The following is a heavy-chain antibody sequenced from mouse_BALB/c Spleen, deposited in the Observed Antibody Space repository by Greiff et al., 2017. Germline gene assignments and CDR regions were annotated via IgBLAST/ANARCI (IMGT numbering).Heavy chain of an antibody. J-gene: IGHJ4*01. D-gene: IGHD2-12*01. CDR2: ISYSGST. V-gene: IGHV3-2*02. CDR1: GYSITSDYA. Sequence: DVQLQESGPGLVKPSQSLSLTCTVTGYSITSDYAWTWIRQFPGNKLEWMGYISYSGSTSYNPSPKSRISITRDTSKNQFFLQLNSVTTEDTATYYCEGEPRRGGAMDYWGQGTSVTVSS. CDR3: EGEPRRGGAMDY.